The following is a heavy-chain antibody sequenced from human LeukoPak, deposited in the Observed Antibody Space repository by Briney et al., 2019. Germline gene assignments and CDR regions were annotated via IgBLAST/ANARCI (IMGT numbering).Heavy chain of an antibody. CDR1: GGSISSSSYY. CDR2: INYSGST. Sequence: PSETLSPTCTVSGGSISSSSYYWGWIRQPPGKGLEWIGSINYSGSTYYNPSLKSRVTISVDTSKNQFSLKLSSVTAADTAVYYCARRPQSYIDVWGKGTTVTVSS. CDR3: ARRPQSYIDV. J-gene: IGHJ6*03. V-gene: IGHV4-39*01.